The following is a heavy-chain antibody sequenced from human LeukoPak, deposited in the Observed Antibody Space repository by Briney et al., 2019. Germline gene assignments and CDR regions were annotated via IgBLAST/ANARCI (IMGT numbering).Heavy chain of an antibody. J-gene: IGHJ4*02. D-gene: IGHD1-26*01. CDR1: GFTFSSYA. CDR2: ISGSGGNT. V-gene: IGHV3-23*01. Sequence: GGPLRLSCAASGFTFSSYAMSWVRQAPGKGLEWVSAISGSGGNTYYADSVKGRFTISRENSKNTLYLQMNSLRAEDTAVYYCAKDLVGATGGDWGQGTLVTV. CDR3: AKDLVGATGGD.